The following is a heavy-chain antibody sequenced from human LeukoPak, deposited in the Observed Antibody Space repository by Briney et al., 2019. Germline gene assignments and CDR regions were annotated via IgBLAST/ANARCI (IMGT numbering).Heavy chain of an antibody. CDR3: ARGSSGSYYYGQVWFDP. J-gene: IGHJ5*02. D-gene: IGHD1-26*01. CDR2: IYHSGST. V-gene: IGHV4-4*02. Sequence: SETLSLTCAVSGGSISSSNWWSWVRQPPGKGLEWIGEIYHSGSTNYNPSLRSRVTISLDTSKNQFSLKLSSVTAADTAVYYCARGSSGSYYYGQVWFDPWGQGTLVTVSS. CDR1: GGSISSSNW.